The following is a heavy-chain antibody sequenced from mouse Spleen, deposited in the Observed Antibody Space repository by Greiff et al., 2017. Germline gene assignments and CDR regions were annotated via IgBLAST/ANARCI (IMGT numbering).Heavy chain of an antibody. J-gene: IGHJ2*01. V-gene: IGHV1-82*01. CDR1: GYAFSSSW. CDR3: ARRNYYGSRGFDY. CDR2: IYPGDGDT. D-gene: IGHD1-1*01. Sequence: QVQLQQSGPELVKPGASVKISCKASGYAFSSSWMNWVKQRPGKGLEWIGRIYPGDGDTNYNGKFKGKATLTADKSSSTAYMQLSSLTSEDSAVYFCARRNYYGSRGFDYWGQGTTLTVSS.